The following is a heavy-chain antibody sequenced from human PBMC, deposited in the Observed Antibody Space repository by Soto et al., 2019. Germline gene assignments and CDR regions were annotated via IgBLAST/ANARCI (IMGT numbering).Heavy chain of an antibody. CDR1: GGSFSGYY. Sequence: SETLSLTCAVYGGSFSGYYWSWIRQPPGKGLEWIGEINHSGSTNYNPSLKSRVTISVDTSKNQFSLKLSSVTAADTAVYYCARLHRARYFQHWGQGTLVTVSS. V-gene: IGHV4-34*01. D-gene: IGHD4-4*01. CDR3: ARLHRARYFQH. J-gene: IGHJ1*01. CDR2: INHSGST.